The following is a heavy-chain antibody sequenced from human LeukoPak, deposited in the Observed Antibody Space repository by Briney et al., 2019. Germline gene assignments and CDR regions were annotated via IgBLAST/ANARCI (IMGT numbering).Heavy chain of an antibody. Sequence: GGSLRLSCAASGFTFSSYSMNWVRQAPGKGLEWVSSISSSSSYIYYADSVKGRFTISRDNAKNSRYLQMSSLRAEDTAVYYSARDLSWSGSEDAFDIWGQGTMVTVSS. CDR3: ARDLSWSGSEDAFDI. CDR1: GFTFSSYS. J-gene: IGHJ3*02. D-gene: IGHD3-3*01. CDR2: ISSSSSYI. V-gene: IGHV3-21*01.